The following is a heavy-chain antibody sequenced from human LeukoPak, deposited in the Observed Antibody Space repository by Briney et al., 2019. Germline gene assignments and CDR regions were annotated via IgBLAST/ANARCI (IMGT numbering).Heavy chain of an antibody. CDR2: TYSSGKWYN. CDR3: AREKDYIGFDY. CDR1: GDSVSSNSAA. Sequence: WQTLSLTCAISGDSVSSNSAAWNWISQAPSRGLEGLGRTYSSGKWYNEYAVSVRSRIIIKPDTSKNQLSLQLNSATPEDTAVYYCAREKDYIGFDYWGQGTLVTVSS. D-gene: IGHD4-11*01. J-gene: IGHJ4*02. V-gene: IGHV6-1*01.